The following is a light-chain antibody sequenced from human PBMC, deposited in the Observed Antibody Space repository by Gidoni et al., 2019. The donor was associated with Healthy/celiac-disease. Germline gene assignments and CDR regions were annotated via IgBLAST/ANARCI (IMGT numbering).Light chain of an antibody. J-gene: IGKJ2*01. CDR3: QQYYSTPYT. Sequence: DIVMSPSPDSLAVSLGAWATINCKSSQSVLYSTNNKNYLAWYQQKPGQPPKLLIYWASTRESGVPDRFSGSGSGTDFTLTISSLQAEDVAVYYCQQYYSTPYTFGQGTKLEIK. V-gene: IGKV4-1*01. CDR2: WAS. CDR1: QSVLYSTNNKNY.